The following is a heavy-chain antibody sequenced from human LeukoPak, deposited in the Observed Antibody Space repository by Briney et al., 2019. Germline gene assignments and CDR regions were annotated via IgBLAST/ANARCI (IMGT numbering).Heavy chain of an antibody. CDR3: ATDRPPKYSSSPEYYYYMDV. J-gene: IGHJ6*03. CDR2: FDPEDGET. CDR1: GYTLTELS. Sequence: PSVKVSCKVSGYTLTELSMHWVRQAPGKGLEWMGGFDPEDGETIYAQKFQGRVTMTEDTSTDTAYMELSSLRSEDTAVYYCATDRPPKYSSSPEYYYYMDVWGKGTTVTVSS. V-gene: IGHV1-24*01. D-gene: IGHD6-6*01.